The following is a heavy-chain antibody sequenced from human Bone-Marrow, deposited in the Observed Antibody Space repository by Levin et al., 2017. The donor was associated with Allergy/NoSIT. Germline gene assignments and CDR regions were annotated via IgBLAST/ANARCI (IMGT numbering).Heavy chain of an antibody. CDR1: GGSFSGYY. J-gene: IGHJ4*02. CDR3: ARVNYGDRDY. V-gene: IGHV4-34*01. Sequence: PSETLSLTCAVYGGSFSGYYWSWIRQPPGKGLEWIGEINHSGSTNYNPSLKSRVTISVDTSKNQFSLKLSSVTAADTAVYYCARVNYGDRDYWGQGTLVTVSS. D-gene: IGHD4-17*01. CDR2: INHSGST.